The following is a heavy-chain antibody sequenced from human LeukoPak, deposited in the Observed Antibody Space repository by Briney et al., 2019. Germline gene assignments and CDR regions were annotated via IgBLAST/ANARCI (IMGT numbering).Heavy chain of an antibody. CDR2: INVGGGST. Sequence: GGSLRLSCAASGFTFSSYAMSWVRQAPGKGLEWVSGINVGGGSTYYADSVGGRFTISRDNSKNTLYLQMNSLRADDTAVYYCAKVGHVVVVVAASFDCWGQGTLVTVSS. CDR3: AKVGHVVVVVAASFDC. J-gene: IGHJ4*02. V-gene: IGHV3-23*01. D-gene: IGHD2-15*01. CDR1: GFTFSSYA.